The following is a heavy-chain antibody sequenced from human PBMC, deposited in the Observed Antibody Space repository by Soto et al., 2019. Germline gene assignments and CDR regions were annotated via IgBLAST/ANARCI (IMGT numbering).Heavy chain of an antibody. J-gene: IGHJ6*02. D-gene: IGHD1-1*01. Sequence: GRSLRLSXVGSRFSFSDYALNWVRQAPGQGLEWVANINRHATSTNYVDSVRGRFSTSRDNTRTSFYLNMGSLRVANPATENCVRRTPTPGLDIWGRGTTVTVSS. V-gene: IGHV3-7*03. CDR2: INRHATST. CDR1: RFSFSDYA. CDR3: VRRTPTPGLDI.